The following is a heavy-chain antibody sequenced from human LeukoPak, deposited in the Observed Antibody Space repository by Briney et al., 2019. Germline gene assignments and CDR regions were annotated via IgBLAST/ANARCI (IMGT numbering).Heavy chain of an antibody. CDR1: GFTFSSYW. CDR2: IKQDGSEK. Sequence: GGSLRLTCAVSGFTFSSYWMSWVGQAPGKGLEGVSNIKQDGSEKYYVDSVKGRFTISRDNAKNSLYLQMNSLRAEDTAVYYCARGGYRGYEYAFDIWGQGTMVTVSS. D-gene: IGHD5-12*01. J-gene: IGHJ3*02. V-gene: IGHV3-7*04. CDR3: ARGGYRGYEYAFDI.